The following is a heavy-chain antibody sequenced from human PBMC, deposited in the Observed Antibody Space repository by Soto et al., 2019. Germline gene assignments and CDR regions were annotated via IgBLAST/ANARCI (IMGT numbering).Heavy chain of an antibody. J-gene: IGHJ5*02. CDR2: IYYSGNT. D-gene: IGHD5-18*01. V-gene: IGHV4-61*08. CDR3: ARIPVDTSMIYWLDP. Sequence: SETLSLTCTVSGGSVSSGDYYWSWIRQPPGKGLEWIGYIYYSGNTNYNPSLKNRVIISVDTSKNLFSLKLTSVTAADTAVYYCARIPVDTSMIYWLDPWGQGTLVTVSS. CDR1: GGSVSSGDYY.